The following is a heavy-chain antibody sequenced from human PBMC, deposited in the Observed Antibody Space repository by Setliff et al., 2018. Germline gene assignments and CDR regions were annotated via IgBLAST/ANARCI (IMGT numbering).Heavy chain of an antibody. CDR3: ARKKTVYWYYGMDV. V-gene: IGHV4-39*01. J-gene: IGHJ6*02. Sequence: SETLSLTCTVSGGSISSSSYYWGWIRQPPGKGLEWIGSIYYSGSTYYNPSLKSRVTISVDTSKNQFSPKLSSVTAADTAVYYCARKKTVYWYYGMDVWGQGTTVTVSS. D-gene: IGHD2-15*01. CDR2: IYYSGST. CDR1: GGSISSSSYY.